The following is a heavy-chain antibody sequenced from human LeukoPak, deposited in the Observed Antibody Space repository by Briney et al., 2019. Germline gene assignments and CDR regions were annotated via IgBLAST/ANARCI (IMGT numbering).Heavy chain of an antibody. CDR3: ARDLHGHFDS. V-gene: IGHV3-7*05. J-gene: IGHJ4*02. D-gene: IGHD5-24*01. Sequence: GGSLRLSCAVSGFTFSSYWMSWVRQAPGKGLEWVANIKQDGSEKYYVDSVKGRFTVSGDNAKNSLFLQMNSLRVEDTAVYYCARDLHGHFDSLGQGTLATVSS. CDR2: IKQDGSEK. CDR1: GFTFSSYW.